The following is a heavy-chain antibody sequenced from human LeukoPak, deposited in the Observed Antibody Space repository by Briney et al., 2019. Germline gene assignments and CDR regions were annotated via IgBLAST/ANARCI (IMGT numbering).Heavy chain of an antibody. CDR3: ARDRASGWYRGDYDY. CDR1: GFTFDDYG. J-gene: IGHJ4*02. D-gene: IGHD6-19*01. V-gene: IGHV3-20*04. Sequence: GGSLRLFCAASGFTFDDYGMSWVRQAPGKGLEWVSGVSAINWNGGSTGYADSVKGRFTISRDNAKSSLYLQMNSLRAEDTAFYFCARDRASGWYRGDYDYWGQGTLVTVSS. CDR2: INWNGGST.